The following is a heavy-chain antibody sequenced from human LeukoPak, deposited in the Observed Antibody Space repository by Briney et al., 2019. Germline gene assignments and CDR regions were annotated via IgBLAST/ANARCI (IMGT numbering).Heavy chain of an antibody. Sequence: GRSLRLSCAASGFTFSGYGIHWVRQAPGKGLEWVSSISSSSSYIYYADSVKGRFTISRDNAKNSLYLQMNSLRAEDTAVYYCARNTHRVLDYLGQGTLVTVSS. V-gene: IGHV3-21*01. CDR2: ISSSSSYI. D-gene: IGHD1-14*01. CDR3: ARNTHRVLDY. CDR1: GFTFSGYG. J-gene: IGHJ4*02.